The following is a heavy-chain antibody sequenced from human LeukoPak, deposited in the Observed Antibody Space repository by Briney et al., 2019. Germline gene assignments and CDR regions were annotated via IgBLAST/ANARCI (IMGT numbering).Heavy chain of an antibody. J-gene: IGHJ4*02. CDR3: ASGYSPFFVDY. V-gene: IGHV1-69*01. CDR2: IIPIFGTA. CDR1: GGTFSSYA. Sequence: SVKVSCKASGGTFSSYAISWVRQAPGQGLEXMGGIIPIFGTANYAQKFQGRVTITADESTSTAYMELSSLRSEDTAVYYCASGYSPFFVDYWGQGTLVTVSS. D-gene: IGHD3-22*01.